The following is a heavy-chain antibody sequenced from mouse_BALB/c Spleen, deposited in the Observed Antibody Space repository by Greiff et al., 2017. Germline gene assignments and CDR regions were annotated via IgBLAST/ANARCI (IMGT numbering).Heavy chain of an antibody. CDR2: INPSNGRT. CDR3: ARSGDYCGSRAMDY. CDR1: GYTFTSYW. D-gene: IGHD1-1*01. Sequence: QVQLQQPGAELVKPGASVKLSCKASGYTFTSYWMHWVKQRPGQGLEWIGEINPSNGRTNYNEKFKSKATLTVDKSSSTAYMQLSSLTSEDSAVYYCARSGDYCGSRAMDYWGQGTSVTVSS. V-gene: IGHV1S81*02. J-gene: IGHJ4*01.